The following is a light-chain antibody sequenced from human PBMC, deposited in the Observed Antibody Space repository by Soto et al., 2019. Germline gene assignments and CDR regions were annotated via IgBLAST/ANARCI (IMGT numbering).Light chain of an antibody. CDR2: GGS. V-gene: IGKV3-20*01. J-gene: IGKJ1*01. Sequence: EIVLTQSPGTLSLSPGERGTLSCRASQSVNSRNLAWYQRKPGQAPRLLIYGGSSRATGIPVRFSGSGSGTDFTLTISRLEPEDFAVYYCQQYGSSSWTFGQGTKVDI. CDR3: QQYGSSSWT. CDR1: QSVNSRN.